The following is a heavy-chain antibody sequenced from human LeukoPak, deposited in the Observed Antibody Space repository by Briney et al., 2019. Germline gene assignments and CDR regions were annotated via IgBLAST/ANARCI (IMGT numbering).Heavy chain of an antibody. CDR3: ARDSSYSGYRWDYYYGMDV. CDR2: IYHTGSA. J-gene: IGHJ6*02. Sequence: SETLSLTCSVSGYSFTSGHYWGWIRQPPGKGLEWIANIYHTGSAHYNPSLKSRVTISVDTSKNQFSLKLSSVTAADTAVYYCARDSSYSGYRWDYYYGMDVWGQGTTVTVSS. D-gene: IGHD5-12*01. CDR1: GYSFTSGHY. V-gene: IGHV4-38-2*02.